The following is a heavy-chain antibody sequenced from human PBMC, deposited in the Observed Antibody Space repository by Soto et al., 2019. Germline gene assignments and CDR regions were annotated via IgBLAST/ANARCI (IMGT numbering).Heavy chain of an antibody. J-gene: IGHJ5*02. V-gene: IGHV5-51*01. Sequence: GESLKISCRTSGYRFTSYWITWVRQMPGKGLEWMGIIFPSDSDTRYSPSFQGQVTISADRSTSTVFLQWASLKASDTAVYFCARKDKSGYFNWFDPWGQGTLVTVSS. D-gene: IGHD3-22*01. CDR2: IFPSDSDT. CDR3: ARKDKSGYFNWFDP. CDR1: GYRFTSYW.